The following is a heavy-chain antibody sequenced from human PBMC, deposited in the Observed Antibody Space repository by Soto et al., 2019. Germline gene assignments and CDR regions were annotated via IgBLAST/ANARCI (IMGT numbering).Heavy chain of an antibody. V-gene: IGHV1-18*01. Sequence: GASVKVSCKASGYTFTSYGISWVRQAPGQGLEWMGWISAYNGNTNYAQKLQGRVTMTTDTSTSTAYMELRSLRSDDTAVYYCARDLKPSLTPYYFDYWGQGTLVTVSS. CDR1: GYTFTSYG. J-gene: IGHJ4*02. CDR2: ISAYNGNT. CDR3: ARDLKPSLTPYYFDY.